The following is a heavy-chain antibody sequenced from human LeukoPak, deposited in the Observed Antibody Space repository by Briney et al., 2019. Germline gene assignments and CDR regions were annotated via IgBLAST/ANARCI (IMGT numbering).Heavy chain of an antibody. J-gene: IGHJ5*02. Sequence: GASVKVSCKASGYTFTSYDINWVRQATGQGLEWMGWMNPNSGNTGYAQKFQGRVTMTRNTSISTAYMELSSLGSEDTAVYYCARGGRGAGYYVHYWFDPWGRGTLVTVSS. CDR1: GYTFTSYD. CDR2: MNPNSGNT. CDR3: ARGGRGAGYYVHYWFDP. D-gene: IGHD3-9*01. V-gene: IGHV1-8*01.